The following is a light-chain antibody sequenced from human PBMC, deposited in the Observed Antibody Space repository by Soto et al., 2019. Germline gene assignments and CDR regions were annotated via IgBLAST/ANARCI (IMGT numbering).Light chain of an antibody. CDR3: HQYNNWHS. V-gene: IGKV3-15*01. J-gene: IGKJ2*03. Sequence: EIVMTQSPATLSVSPGERATLSCRASESVSTNLAWYQQKPGQPPRVLIYGASTTATGFPARFSGSGSGTEFTLTISSLRSEDFAVYYCHQYNNWHSFGQGTKLEIK. CDR1: ESVSTN. CDR2: GAS.